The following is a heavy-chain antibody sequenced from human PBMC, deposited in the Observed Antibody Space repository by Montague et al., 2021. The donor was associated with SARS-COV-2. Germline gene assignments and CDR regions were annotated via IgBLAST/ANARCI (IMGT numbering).Heavy chain of an antibody. CDR2: INHSGST. CDR3: ARVGPPTYYYGSGSYYTSASWFDP. D-gene: IGHD3-10*01. Sequence: SETLSLTCAVYGGSFSGYYWSWIRQPPGKGLEWIGEINHSGSTNYNPSLKSRVTISVDTSKNQFSLKLSSVTAADTAVYYCARVGPPTYYYGSGSYYTSASWFDPWGQGTLVTGSS. CDR1: GGSFSGYY. J-gene: IGHJ5*02. V-gene: IGHV4-34*01.